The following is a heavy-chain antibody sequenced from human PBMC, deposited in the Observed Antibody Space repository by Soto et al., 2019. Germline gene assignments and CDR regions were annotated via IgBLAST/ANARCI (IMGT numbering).Heavy chain of an antibody. V-gene: IGHV4-59*01. D-gene: IGHD2-21*02. CDR1: GGSISGYD. CDR2: VYYSGGA. Sequence: PSETLSLTCTVSGGSISGYDWSWIRQPPGKGLEWIGNVYYSGGAKYNPSVKRRVSISVDTSKNQFSLNLSSVTAADTAVYYCTRDGDGRMTTNPYYYYGMDVWGPGITVTVSS. CDR3: TRDGDGRMTTNPYYYYGMDV. J-gene: IGHJ6*02.